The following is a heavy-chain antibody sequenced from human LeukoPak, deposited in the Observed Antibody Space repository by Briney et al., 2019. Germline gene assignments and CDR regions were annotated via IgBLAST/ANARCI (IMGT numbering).Heavy chain of an antibody. CDR1: GFTFSTYA. J-gene: IGHJ4*02. CDR2: ISGSGTST. Sequence: AGGSLRLSCAAAGFTFSTYAMSWVRLAPGKGLEWVSTISGSGTSTYYADSVKGRFTISRDSSKSTLFLQMDSLRDEDSAVYYCAKDPVIAAAGTGWYYFDYWGQGTLVTVSS. CDR3: AKDPVIAAAGTGWYYFDY. V-gene: IGHV3-23*01. D-gene: IGHD6-13*01.